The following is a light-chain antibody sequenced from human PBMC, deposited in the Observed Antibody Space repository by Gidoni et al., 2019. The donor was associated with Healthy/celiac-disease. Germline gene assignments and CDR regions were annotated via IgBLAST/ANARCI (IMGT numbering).Light chain of an antibody. J-gene: IGKJ1*01. CDR3: QQSYSTLWT. Sequence: DIQMNQSPSSLSASVGDRVTITCRASQSISSYLNWYQQKPGKAPKLLIYAASSLQSGVPSRFSGSGSGTDFTLTISSLQPEAFATYYCQQSYSTLWTFGQGTKVEIK. CDR1: QSISSY. V-gene: IGKV1-39*01. CDR2: AAS.